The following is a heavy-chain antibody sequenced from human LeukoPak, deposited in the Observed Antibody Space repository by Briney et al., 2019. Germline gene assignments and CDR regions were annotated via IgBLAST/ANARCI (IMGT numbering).Heavy chain of an antibody. J-gene: IGHJ3*02. CDR1: GFTFSSYG. CDR2: IRYDGSNK. CDR3: ARGRVYCSGGSCYLGDDAFDI. V-gene: IGHV3-30*02. D-gene: IGHD2-15*01. Sequence: GGSLRLSCAASGFTFSSYGMHWVRQAPGKGLEWVAFIRYDGSNKYYADSVKGRFTISRDNSKNTLYLQMNSLRAEDTAVYYCARGRVYCSGGSCYLGDDAFDIWGQGTMVTVSS.